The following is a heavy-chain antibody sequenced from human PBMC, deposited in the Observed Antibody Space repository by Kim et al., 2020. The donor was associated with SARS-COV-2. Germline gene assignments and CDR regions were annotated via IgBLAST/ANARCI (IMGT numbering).Heavy chain of an antibody. D-gene: IGHD6-19*01. J-gene: IGHJ6*02. V-gene: IGHV4-59*01. Sequence: LKSRVTISVDTSKNQFSLKLSSVTAADTAVYYCASRLKIAVAGNYYGMDVWGQGTTVTVSS. CDR3: ASRLKIAVAGNYYGMDV.